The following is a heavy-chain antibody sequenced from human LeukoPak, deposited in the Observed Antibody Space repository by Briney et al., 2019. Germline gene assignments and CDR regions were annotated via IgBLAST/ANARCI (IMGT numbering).Heavy chain of an antibody. V-gene: IGHV3-23*01. CDR1: RFTFSTYA. Sequence: QPGGSLRLSCTASRFTFSTYAMSWVRQAPGKGLEWVSSISGSGDTTYYTGSVKGRFTISRDNSKNALYLQMSSLRAEDTAVYYCAKSQRNDQQVVQRIDYWGQGNPGHRLL. D-gene: IGHD2-2*01. CDR3: AKSQRNDQQVVQRIDY. CDR2: ISGSGDTT. J-gene: IGHJ4*02.